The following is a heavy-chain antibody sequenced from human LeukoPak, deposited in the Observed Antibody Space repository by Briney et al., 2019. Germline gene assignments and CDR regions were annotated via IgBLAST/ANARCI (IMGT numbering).Heavy chain of an antibody. D-gene: IGHD2-2*01. Sequence: SETLSLTCTVSGGSISSSSYYWGWIRQPPGKGLEWIGSIYYSGSTYYNPSLKSRVTISVDTSKNQFSLKLSSVTAADTAVYYCAREQQVVPAAMSAFDIWGQGTMVTVSS. CDR1: GGSISSSSYY. J-gene: IGHJ3*02. CDR2: IYYSGST. V-gene: IGHV4-39*01. CDR3: AREQQVVPAAMSAFDI.